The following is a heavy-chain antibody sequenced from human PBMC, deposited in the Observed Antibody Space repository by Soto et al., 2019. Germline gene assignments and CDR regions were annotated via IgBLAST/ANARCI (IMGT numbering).Heavy chain of an antibody. D-gene: IGHD5-18*01. CDR3: AKDANSYGYWYYYYYGMDV. Sequence: GGSLRLSCAASGFTFSSYGMHWVRQAPGKGLEWVAVIWYDGSNKYYADSVKGRFTISRDNSKNTLYLQMNRLRAEDTAVYYCAKDANSYGYWYYYYYGMDVWGQGTTVTVSS. CDR1: GFTFSSYG. CDR2: IWYDGSNK. V-gene: IGHV3-33*06. J-gene: IGHJ6*02.